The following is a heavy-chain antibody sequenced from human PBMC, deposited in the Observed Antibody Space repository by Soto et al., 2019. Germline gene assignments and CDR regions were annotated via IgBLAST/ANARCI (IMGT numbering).Heavy chain of an antibody. CDR3: ALLEWDQHPADY. CDR2: INPRGGST. CDR1: GYTFTSYY. J-gene: IGHJ4*02. Sequence: QVQLVQSGAEVKKPGASVKVSCKASGYTFTSYYMHWVRQAPGQGLEWMGIINPRGGSTSYAQKFQGRVTMTRDTATSTVYMELSSLRSEDTAVYYCALLEWDQHPADYWGQGTLVTVSS. D-gene: IGHD1-26*01. V-gene: IGHV1-46*01.